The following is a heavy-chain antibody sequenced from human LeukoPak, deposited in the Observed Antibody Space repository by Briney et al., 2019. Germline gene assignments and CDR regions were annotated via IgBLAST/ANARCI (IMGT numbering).Heavy chain of an antibody. CDR3: AREAGLRLGELSLFDAFDI. D-gene: IGHD3-16*02. Sequence: GGSLRLSCAASGFTFSSYSMNWVRQAPGKGLEWVSSISSSSSYIYHADSVKGRFTISRDNAKNSLYLQMNSLRAEDTAVYYCAREAGLRLGELSLFDAFDIWGQGTMVTVSS. CDR1: GFTFSSYS. J-gene: IGHJ3*02. CDR2: ISSSSSYI. V-gene: IGHV3-21*01.